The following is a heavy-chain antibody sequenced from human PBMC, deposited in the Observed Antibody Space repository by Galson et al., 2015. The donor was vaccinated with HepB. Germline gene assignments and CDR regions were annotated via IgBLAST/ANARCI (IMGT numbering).Heavy chain of an antibody. CDR3: ARVGVRGVISRSYNWFDP. Sequence: TLSLTCTVSGGSISSGSYYWSWIRQPAGKGLEWIGRIYTSGSTNYNPSLKSRVTISVDTSKNQFSLKLSSVTAADTAVYYCARVGVRGVISRSYNWFDPWGQGTLVTVSS. CDR1: GGSISSGSYY. J-gene: IGHJ5*02. V-gene: IGHV4-61*02. D-gene: IGHD3-10*01. CDR2: IYTSGST.